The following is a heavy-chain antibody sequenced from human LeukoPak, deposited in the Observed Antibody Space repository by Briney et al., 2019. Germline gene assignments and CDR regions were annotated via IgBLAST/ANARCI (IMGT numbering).Heavy chain of an antibody. D-gene: IGHD2-2*01. J-gene: IGHJ4*02. Sequence: GGSLRLSCAASGFTFSSHSISWVRQAPGKGLEWVSYISSSSSIIYYADSVKGRFTISRDNAKNSLFLQMNGLRDEDTAVYYCARSICSSTSCLYYFDYWGQGTLVTVSS. CDR1: GFTFSSHS. CDR2: ISSSSSII. V-gene: IGHV3-48*02. CDR3: ARSICSSTSCLYYFDY.